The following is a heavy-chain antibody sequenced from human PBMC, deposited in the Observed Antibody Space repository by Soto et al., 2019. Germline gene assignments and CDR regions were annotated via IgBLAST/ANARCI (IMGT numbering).Heavy chain of an antibody. CDR3: VKVIYDSGWYGFYFDY. Sequence: GGSLRISFSACGFTFSSHAMHWVRQAPGQGLEYLSAISRKGDNTYYADSVKGRFTISRDNSKNTLYFQMTSLRTEDTGIYYCVKVIYDSGWYGFYFDYWGQGTLVTVSS. CDR2: ISRKGDNT. V-gene: IGHV3-64D*06. CDR1: GFTFSSHA. D-gene: IGHD6-19*01. J-gene: IGHJ4*02.